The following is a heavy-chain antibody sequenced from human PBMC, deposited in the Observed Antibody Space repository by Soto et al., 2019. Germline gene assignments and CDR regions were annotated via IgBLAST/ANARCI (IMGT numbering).Heavy chain of an antibody. CDR1: GGSISSGGYS. J-gene: IGHJ4*02. V-gene: IGHV4-30-2*01. D-gene: IGHD6-19*01. CDR2: IYHSGST. Sequence: QLHLQESGSGLVKPSQTLSLTCAVSGGSISSGGYSWSWIRQPPGKGLNYIGYIYHSGSTYYNPSLKSRVTMSVDRSKNQSPLKLSSGTAADTAVYYCARVRSGWGIDYWGQGTLVTVSS. CDR3: ARVRSGWGIDY.